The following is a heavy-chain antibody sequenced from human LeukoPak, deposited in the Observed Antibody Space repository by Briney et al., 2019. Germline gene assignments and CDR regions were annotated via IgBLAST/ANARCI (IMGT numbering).Heavy chain of an antibody. Sequence: GGSLRLSCAASGFTVSSNYMSWVRQAPGKGLEWVSVIYSGGSTYYADSVKGRFTISRDNSKNTLYLQMNSLRAEDTAVYYCARARAALRSSFDPWGQGTLVTVSS. CDR3: ARARAALRSSFDP. J-gene: IGHJ5*02. CDR2: IYSGGST. CDR1: GFTVSSNY. D-gene: IGHD4-17*01. V-gene: IGHV3-66*01.